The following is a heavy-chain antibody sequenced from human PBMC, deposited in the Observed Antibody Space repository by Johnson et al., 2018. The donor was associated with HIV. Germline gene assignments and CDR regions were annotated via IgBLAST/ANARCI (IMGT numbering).Heavy chain of an antibody. D-gene: IGHD1-26*01. J-gene: IGHJ3*02. Sequence: VQLVESGGGLIQPGGSLRLSCAASGLTVSSNYMSWVRQAPGKGLEWVSVIYSGGSTYYADSVKGRFTISRDNSKNTQYLQMNSLRAEDTALYYWAKDLGGAVGDTHDAFDIWGQGTMVTVSS. CDR2: IYSGGST. CDR3: AKDLGGAVGDTHDAFDI. CDR1: GLTVSSNY. V-gene: IGHV3-53*01.